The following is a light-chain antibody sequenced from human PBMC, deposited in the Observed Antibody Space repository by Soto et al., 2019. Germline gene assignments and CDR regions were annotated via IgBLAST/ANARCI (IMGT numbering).Light chain of an antibody. Sequence: QSALTQPASVSGSPGQSITISCSGTSNDVGGYDYVSWYQQHPGKAPKLVIYEVSNRPSWVSNRFSGSKSGNTASLTISGLQPEDEADYYCNSYAGSSNVFGTGTKLTVL. J-gene: IGLJ1*01. CDR2: EVS. CDR1: SNDVGGYDY. CDR3: NSYAGSSNV. V-gene: IGLV2-14*01.